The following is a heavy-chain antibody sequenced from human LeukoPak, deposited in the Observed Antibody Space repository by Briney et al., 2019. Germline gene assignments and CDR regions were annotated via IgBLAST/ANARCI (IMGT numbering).Heavy chain of an antibody. CDR1: GYTFTGYY. V-gene: IGHV1-2*02. Sequence: ASVKVSCKASGYTFTGYYMHWVRQAPGQGLEWMGWINPNSGGTNYAQKFQGRVTMTRDTSISTAYMELSSLRSEDTAVYYCARGIVGATLGDAFDIWGQGTMVTVSS. J-gene: IGHJ3*02. CDR2: INPNSGGT. CDR3: ARGIVGATLGDAFDI. D-gene: IGHD1-26*01.